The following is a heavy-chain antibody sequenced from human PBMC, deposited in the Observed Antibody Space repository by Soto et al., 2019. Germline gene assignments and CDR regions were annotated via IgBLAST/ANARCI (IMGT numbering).Heavy chain of an antibody. Sequence: SETLSLTCTVSGGSISSSSYYWGWIRQPPGKGLEWIGSIYYSGSTYYNPSLKSRVTISVDTSKNQFSLKLSSVTAADTAVYYCARVYYDSSGYYTGPYGMDVWGQGTTVTVSS. J-gene: IGHJ6*02. V-gene: IGHV4-39*07. CDR3: ARVYYDSSGYYTGPYGMDV. D-gene: IGHD3-22*01. CDR1: GGSISSSSYY. CDR2: IYYSGST.